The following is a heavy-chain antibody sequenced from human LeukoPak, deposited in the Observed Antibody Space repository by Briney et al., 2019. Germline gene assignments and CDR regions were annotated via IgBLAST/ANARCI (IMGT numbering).Heavy chain of an antibody. J-gene: IGHJ1*01. CDR3: ARELGGNGFQH. CDR2: IIPIFGTA. Sequence: SVKVSCKASGGTFSSYAISWVRQAPGQGLEWMGRIIPIFGTANYAQKFQSRVTITTDESTSTAYMELSSLRSEDTAVCYCARELGGNGFQHWGQGTLVTVSS. D-gene: IGHD4-23*01. V-gene: IGHV1-69*05. CDR1: GGTFSSYA.